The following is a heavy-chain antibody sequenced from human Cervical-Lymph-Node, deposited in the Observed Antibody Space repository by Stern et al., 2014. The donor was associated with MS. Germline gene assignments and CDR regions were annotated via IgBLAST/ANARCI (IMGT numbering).Heavy chain of an antibody. J-gene: IGHJ4*02. CDR1: GYTLTAYA. D-gene: IGHD3-10*01. Sequence: VQLVQSESELKKPGASVKVSCKASGYTLTAYALNWVRQAPGQGLEWMGWIDTNTGNPTYAQGFTGRFVFSLDRSVTTAYLQISSLKAEDTAVYYCARGSVYGSGSFYPDYFDYWGQGSLVTVSS. V-gene: IGHV7-4-1*02. CDR3: ARGSVYGSGSFYPDYFDY. CDR2: IDTNTGNP.